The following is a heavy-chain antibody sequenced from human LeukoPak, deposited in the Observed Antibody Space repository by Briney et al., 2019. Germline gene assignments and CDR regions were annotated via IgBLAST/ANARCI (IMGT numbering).Heavy chain of an antibody. V-gene: IGHV3-7*01. CDR1: GFTFSTYW. Sequence: GGSLRLSCAASGFTFSTYWMTWVRQAPGMGLEWVATIKEDGTEKYYADSVKGRFTISRDNAKNSLYLQMNSLRAEDTAVYHCATPATRTVNCWGQGTLVTVSS. CDR3: ATPATRTVNC. J-gene: IGHJ4*02. D-gene: IGHD4-4*01. CDR2: IKEDGTEK.